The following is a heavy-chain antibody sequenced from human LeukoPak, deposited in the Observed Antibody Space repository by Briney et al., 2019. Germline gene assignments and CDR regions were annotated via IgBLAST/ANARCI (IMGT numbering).Heavy chain of an antibody. V-gene: IGHV3-64*01. CDR1: GFTFSSYA. D-gene: IGHD7-27*01. CDR3: ARANWGSPFDY. J-gene: IGHJ4*02. CDR2: ISSNGGST. Sequence: GGSLRLSCAASGFTFSSYAMHWVRQAPGKGLEYVSAISSNGGSTYYANSVKGRFTISRDNSKNTLYLQMGSLRAEDMAVYYCARANWGSPFDYWGQGTLVTVSS.